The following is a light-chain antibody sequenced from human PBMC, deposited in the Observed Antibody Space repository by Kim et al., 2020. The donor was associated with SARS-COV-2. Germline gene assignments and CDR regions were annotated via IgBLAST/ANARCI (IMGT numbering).Light chain of an antibody. CDR3: QVWDRSSDVNVV. CDR2: NDS. J-gene: IGLJ2*01. CDR1: HLITKS. V-gene: IGLV3-21*02. Sequence: PGQTASSTCGGIHLITKSVHWYQQKPGQAPVVVIYNDSDRPSGIPERFSASNSANTATLTISGVEAGDEAAYYCQVWDRSSDVNVVFGGGTQLTVL.